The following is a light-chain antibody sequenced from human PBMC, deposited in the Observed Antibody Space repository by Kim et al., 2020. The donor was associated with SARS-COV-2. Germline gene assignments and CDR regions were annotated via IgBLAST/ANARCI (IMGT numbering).Light chain of an antibody. J-gene: IGKJ1*01. CDR3: QQYKNWWT. Sequence: EIVMTRSPATLSVSPGGRATLSCRASQSVSIDLAWYQQKPGRAPRLLIYGASTRATGIPARFSGSGSGTEFTFTISSLQSEDFAVYYCQQYKNWWTYGQGTKVDIK. CDR1: QSVSID. CDR2: GAS. V-gene: IGKV3-15*01.